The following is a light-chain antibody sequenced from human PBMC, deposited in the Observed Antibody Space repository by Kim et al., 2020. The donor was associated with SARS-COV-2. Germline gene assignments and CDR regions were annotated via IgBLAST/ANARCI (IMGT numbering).Light chain of an antibody. CDR1: NIGSKS. V-gene: IGLV3-21*04. Sequence: PGKTASISGGGNNIGSKSVHWCQQKPGQAPVLVISYDSDRPSGIPERFSGSNSGNTATLTIRRVEAGDEADYYCQVWDSTIDHRVVFGGGTQLTVL. J-gene: IGLJ3*02. CDR3: QVWDSTIDHRVV. CDR2: YDS.